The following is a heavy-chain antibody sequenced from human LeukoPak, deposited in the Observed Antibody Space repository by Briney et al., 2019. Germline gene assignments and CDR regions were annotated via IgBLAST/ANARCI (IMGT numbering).Heavy chain of an antibody. CDR3: ARTIAQYSNSWLYYYYGLDV. Sequence: PGRSLRLSCAASGFTFGGYAMSWVRQAPGKGLEWVSSISGGSEDSYYADSVKGRFTISRDNSKSTLYLQMNSLRADDTAVYYCARTIAQYSNSWLYYYYGLDVWGQGTTVTVSS. J-gene: IGHJ6*02. CDR2: ISGGSEDS. D-gene: IGHD6-13*01. V-gene: IGHV3-23*01. CDR1: GFTFGGYA.